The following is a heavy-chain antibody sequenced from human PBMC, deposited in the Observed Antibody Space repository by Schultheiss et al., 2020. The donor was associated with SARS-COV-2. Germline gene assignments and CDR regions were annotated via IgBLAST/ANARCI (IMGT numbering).Heavy chain of an antibody. V-gene: IGHV3-11*04. CDR1: GFTFSDYY. Sequence: GESLKISCAASGFTFSDYYMSWIRQAPGKGLEWVSYISSSGSTIYYADSVKGRFTISRDNAKNSLYLQMYNLRAEDTALYYCVRVDRYFEDSGYRSFDSWGQGTLVTVSS. J-gene: IGHJ4*02. D-gene: IGHD3-16*02. CDR3: VRVDRYFEDSGYRSFDS. CDR2: ISSSGSTI.